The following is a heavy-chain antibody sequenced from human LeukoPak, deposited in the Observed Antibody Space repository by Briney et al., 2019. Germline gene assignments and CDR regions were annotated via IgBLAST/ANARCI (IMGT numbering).Heavy chain of an antibody. CDR1: GYTFTGYY. D-gene: IGHD1-1*01. Sequence: ASVKVSCKASGYTFTGYYMHWVRQAPGQGLEWMGWINPNSGGTNYAQKFQGRVTMTRDTSISTAYMELSRLRSDDTAVYYCARGPGGGTTTPFDYWGQGTLVTVSS. J-gene: IGHJ4*02. CDR2: INPNSGGT. CDR3: ARGPGGGTTTPFDY. V-gene: IGHV1-2*02.